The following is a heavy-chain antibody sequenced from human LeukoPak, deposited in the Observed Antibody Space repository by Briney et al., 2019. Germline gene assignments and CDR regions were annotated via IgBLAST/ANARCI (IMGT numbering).Heavy chain of an antibody. Sequence: NPSETLSLTCAVSGGSISGYNWNWIRQPPGKGLEWIAYIYYSGSTNQNPSLKSRVTISIDTSKNQFSLKLNSVTAADTAVYYCARGRNNNNSGWFDPWGQGTLVIVSS. J-gene: IGHJ5*02. CDR3: ARGRNNNNSGWFDP. V-gene: IGHV4-59*01. D-gene: IGHD1-1*01. CDR1: GGSISGYN. CDR2: IYYSGST.